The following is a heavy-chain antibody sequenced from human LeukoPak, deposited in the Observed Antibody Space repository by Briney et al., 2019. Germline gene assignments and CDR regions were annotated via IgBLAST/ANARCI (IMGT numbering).Heavy chain of an antibody. CDR3: ARVLRDFWSGYYTDSLFYY. Sequence: SETLSLTCTVSGGSISSYYWSWIRQPPGKGLEWIGYIYYSGSTNYNPSLKSRVTISVDTSKNQFSLVLSSVTAADTAVYYCARVLRDFWSGYYTDSLFYYWGQGTLVTVSS. V-gene: IGHV4-59*01. D-gene: IGHD3-3*01. CDR2: IYYSGST. CDR1: GGSISSYY. J-gene: IGHJ4*02.